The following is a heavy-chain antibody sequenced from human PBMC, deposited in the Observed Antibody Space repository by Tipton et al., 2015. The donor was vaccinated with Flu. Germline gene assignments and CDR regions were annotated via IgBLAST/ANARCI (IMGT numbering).Heavy chain of an antibody. D-gene: IGHD1-26*01. CDR2: ISTYNGDT. CDR1: GYIFTNYG. V-gene: IGHV1-18*01. Sequence: QLVQSGAEVKKLGASVTVSCKASGYIFTNYGITWVRQAPGQGLEWVGWISTYNGDTKFAQKFQDRVTMTTDTSTTTGYMELRSLRSDDTAVYYCARGGSPLGWFDPWGQGTLVTVSS. J-gene: IGHJ5*02. CDR3: ARGGSPLGWFDP.